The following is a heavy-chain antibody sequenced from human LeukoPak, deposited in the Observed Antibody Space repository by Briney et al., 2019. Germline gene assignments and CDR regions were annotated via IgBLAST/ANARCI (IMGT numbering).Heavy chain of an antibody. Sequence: ASVKVSCKASGGTFSSYAISWVRQAPGQGLEWMGGIIPIFGTANYAQKFQGRVTITADESTSTAYMELSSLRSEDTAVYYCATDSQVQLEREGWFDPWGQGTLVTVSS. D-gene: IGHD1-1*01. J-gene: IGHJ5*02. V-gene: IGHV1-69*13. CDR1: GGTFSSYA. CDR3: ATDSQVQLEREGWFDP. CDR2: IIPIFGTA.